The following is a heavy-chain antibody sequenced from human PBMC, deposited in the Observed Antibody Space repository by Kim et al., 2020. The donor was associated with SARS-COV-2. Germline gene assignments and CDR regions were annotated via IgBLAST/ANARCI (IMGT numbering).Heavy chain of an antibody. Sequence: GGSLRLSCVASGFKFSDYAMHWVRQAPGKGPEWVSGITWDRATIGYVDSVKGRFTISRDNAKNTLFLQMNSLTLEDTALYYCAKDMEFTTWTSLIDAWG. V-gene: IGHV3-9*01. CDR3: AKDMEFTTWTSLIDA. D-gene: IGHD3-10*01. CDR2: ITWDRATI. CDR1: GFKFSDYA. J-gene: IGHJ5*01.